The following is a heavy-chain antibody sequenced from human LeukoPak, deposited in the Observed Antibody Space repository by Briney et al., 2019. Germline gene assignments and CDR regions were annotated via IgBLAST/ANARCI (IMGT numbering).Heavy chain of an antibody. Sequence: PGGSLRLSCAASGFTFSSYAMSWVRQAPGKGLEWVSAISGSGGSTYYADSVKGRFTISRDNSKNTLYLQMNSLRAEDTAVYYCAKCIETDSSGYYVQYQYYFDYWGQGTLVTVSS. CDR1: GFTFSSYA. CDR2: ISGSGGST. V-gene: IGHV3-23*01. J-gene: IGHJ4*02. D-gene: IGHD3-22*01. CDR3: AKCIETDSSGYYVQYQYYFDY.